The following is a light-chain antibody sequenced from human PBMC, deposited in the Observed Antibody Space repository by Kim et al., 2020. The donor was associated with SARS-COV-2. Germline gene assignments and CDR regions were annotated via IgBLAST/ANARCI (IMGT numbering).Light chain of an antibody. J-gene: IGKJ2*03. CDR3: QQYYSTPPS. CDR1: QTVLYNSNNKNY. CDR2: WAS. V-gene: IGKV4-1*01. Sequence: DIVMTQSPDSLAVSLGERATLNCKSSQTVLYNSNNKNYLAWYQQKPGQAPKLLIYWASIRESGVSDRFSGSGSETDFTLTISSLQAEDGAVYYCQQYYSTPPSFGQGKKLE.